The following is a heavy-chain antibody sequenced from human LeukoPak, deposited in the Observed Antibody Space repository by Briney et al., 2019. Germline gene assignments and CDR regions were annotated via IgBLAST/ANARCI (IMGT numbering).Heavy chain of an antibody. CDR2: IYHSGST. D-gene: IGHD3-10*01. J-gene: IGHJ5*02. CDR3: ARSFSGSYYNVGLDWFDP. CDR1: GGSISSGGYY. V-gene: IGHV4-31*03. Sequence: SQTLSLTCTVSGGSISSGGYYWRWIRQPPGKALEWIGYIYHSGSTYYTLSLKSRVTISVDTSKNQFSLKLSSVTAADTAVYYCARSFSGSYYNVGLDWFDPWGQGTLVTVSS.